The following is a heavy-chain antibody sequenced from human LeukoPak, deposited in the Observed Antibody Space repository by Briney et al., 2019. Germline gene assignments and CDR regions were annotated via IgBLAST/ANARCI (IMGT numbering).Heavy chain of an antibody. CDR3: ARDINSGWYDY. CDR2: VWYDGSNN. Sequence: PGGSLRLSCATSGFTFSNYGMHWVRQAPGKGLEWVAVVWYDGSNNYYADSVKGRFTISRDNSQNTLYLQMNSLRAEDTAVYYCARDINSGWYDYWGQGTLVTVSS. CDR1: GFTFSNYG. J-gene: IGHJ4*02. D-gene: IGHD6-19*01. V-gene: IGHV3-33*01.